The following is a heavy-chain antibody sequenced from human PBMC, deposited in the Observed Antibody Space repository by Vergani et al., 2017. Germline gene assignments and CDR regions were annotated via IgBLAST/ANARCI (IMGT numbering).Heavy chain of an antibody. CDR2: ISGSGGST. Sequence: EVQLLESGGGLVQPGGSLRLSCAASGFTFSSYAMSWVRQAPGKGLEWVSAISGSGGSTYYADSVKGRFTISRDNSKNTLYLQMNSLRAEDTAVYYCARDRSTYYDSSGYYFPFDYWGQGTLVTVSS. D-gene: IGHD3-22*01. V-gene: IGHV3-23*01. CDR1: GFTFSSYA. CDR3: ARDRSTYYDSSGYYFPFDY. J-gene: IGHJ4*02.